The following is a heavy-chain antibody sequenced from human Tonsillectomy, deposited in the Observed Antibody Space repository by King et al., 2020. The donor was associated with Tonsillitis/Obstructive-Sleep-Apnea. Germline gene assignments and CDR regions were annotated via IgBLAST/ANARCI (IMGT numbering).Heavy chain of an antibody. V-gene: IGHV4-59*08. Sequence: QLQESGPGLVKPSETLSLTCTVSGGSISSYYWSWIRQPPGKGLEWIGYIFSSGSTNYNPSLNSRVTISVDTSKNQFSLKLSSVTAADTAVYYCARQYSVSNWFDPWGQGTLVTVSS. CDR2: IFSSGST. D-gene: IGHD5-12*01. J-gene: IGHJ5*02. CDR1: GGSISSYY. CDR3: ARQYSVSNWFDP.